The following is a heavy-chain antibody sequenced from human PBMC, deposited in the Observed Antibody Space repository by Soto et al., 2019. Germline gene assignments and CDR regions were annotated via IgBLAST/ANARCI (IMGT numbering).Heavy chain of an antibody. D-gene: IGHD5-12*01. J-gene: IGHJ6*02. CDR3: ARDRGGYDRLYYYHGMDV. Sequence: LRLSCAASGFTFSDYYMSWIRQAPGKGLEYISYISSSSGSTNYADSVKGRFTISRDNAKNSLYLQMSSLRAEDTAVYYCARDRGGYDRLYYYHGMDVWGQGTTVTVSS. V-gene: IGHV3-11*06. CDR1: GFTFSDYY. CDR2: ISSSSGST.